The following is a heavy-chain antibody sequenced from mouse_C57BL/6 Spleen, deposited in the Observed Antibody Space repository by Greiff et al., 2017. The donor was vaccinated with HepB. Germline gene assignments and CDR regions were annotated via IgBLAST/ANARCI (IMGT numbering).Heavy chain of an antibody. CDR1: GFTFSDYG. CDR3: ARPELGRWYFDV. CDR2: ISSGSSTI. Sequence: EVKLMESGGGLVKPGGSLKLSCAASGFTFSDYGMHWVRQAPEKGLEWVAYISSGSSTIYYADTVKGRFTISRDNAKNTLFLQMTSLRSEDTAMYYCARPELGRWYFDVWGTGTTVTVSS. V-gene: IGHV5-17*01. D-gene: IGHD4-1*01. J-gene: IGHJ1*03.